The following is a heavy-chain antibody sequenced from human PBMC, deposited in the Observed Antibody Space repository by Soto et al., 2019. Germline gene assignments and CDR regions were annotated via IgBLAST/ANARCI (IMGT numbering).Heavy chain of an antibody. CDR1: GFSFRDYF. D-gene: IGHD5-18*01. CDR3: ARDDYTYGVY. J-gene: IGHJ4*02. V-gene: IGHV3-11*01. CDR2: IGPYGNSK. Sequence: QVQLVESGGALVKPGESLRVSCAASGFSFRDYFMSWFRQSPGKGLEWVAYIGPYGNSKYYADSVRGRFTISRDDAKNSLYLDMSNLRTEDTAVYYCARDDYTYGVYWGQGSLVTVSS.